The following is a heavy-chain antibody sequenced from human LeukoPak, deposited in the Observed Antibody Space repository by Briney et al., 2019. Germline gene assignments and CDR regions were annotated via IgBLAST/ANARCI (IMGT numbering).Heavy chain of an antibody. J-gene: IGHJ5*02. CDR2: IYYSGST. CDR3: ARVIVVVPAASSANWFDP. V-gene: IGHV4-59*11. Sequence: SETLSLTCTVSGGSISSHYWSWIRQPPGKGLEWIGYIYYSGSTNYNPSLKSRVTISVDTSKNQFSLKLSSVTAADTAVYYCARVIVVVPAASSANWFDPWGQGTLVTVSS. D-gene: IGHD2-2*01. CDR1: GGSISSHY.